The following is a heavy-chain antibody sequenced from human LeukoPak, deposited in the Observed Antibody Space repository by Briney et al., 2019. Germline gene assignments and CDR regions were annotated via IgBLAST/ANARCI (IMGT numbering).Heavy chain of an antibody. CDR1: GGSISSYY. Sequence: PSETLSLTCTVSGGSISSYYWSWIRQPPGKGLEWIGYIYYSGSTNYNPSLKSRVTISIDTSKNQFSLKLSSVTAADTAVYYCACTGTTGIIYAKYFQHWGQGTLVTVSS. J-gene: IGHJ1*01. CDR3: ACTGTTGIIYAKYFQH. CDR2: IYYSGST. V-gene: IGHV4-59*01. D-gene: IGHD1-1*01.